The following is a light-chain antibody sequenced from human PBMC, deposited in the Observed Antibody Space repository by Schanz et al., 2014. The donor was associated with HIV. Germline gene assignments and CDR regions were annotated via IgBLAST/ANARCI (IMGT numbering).Light chain of an antibody. Sequence: DIQMTQSPSSQSASVGDRVTITCRASQDIGNDLGWYQQKPGQAPKRLIYAASKLQSGVPSRFIGSGSGTEFTLTISSLQPDDFATYYCQQYNSYWTFGQGTKVEIK. CDR1: QDIGND. CDR2: AAS. V-gene: IGKV1-17*01. J-gene: IGKJ1*01. CDR3: QQYNSYWT.